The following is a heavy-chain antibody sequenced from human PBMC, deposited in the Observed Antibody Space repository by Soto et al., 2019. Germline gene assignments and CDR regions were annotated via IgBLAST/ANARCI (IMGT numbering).Heavy chain of an antibody. CDR2: ISAYNGNT. CDR3: ASEFSTATNYYYYGMDV. J-gene: IGHJ6*02. CDR1: GYTFTSYG. D-gene: IGHD5-12*01. V-gene: IGHV1-18*01. Sequence: ASVKVSCQASGYTFTSYGISWVRQAPGQGLEWMGWISAYNGNTNYAQKLQGRVTMITDTSTSTAYMELRSLRSDDTAVYYCASEFSTATNYYYYGMDVWGQGTT.